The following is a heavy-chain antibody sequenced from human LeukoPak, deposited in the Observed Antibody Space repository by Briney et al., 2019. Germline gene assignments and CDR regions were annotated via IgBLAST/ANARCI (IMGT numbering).Heavy chain of an antibody. V-gene: IGHV3-48*02. CDR2: ISSSSSTI. J-gene: IGHJ6*02. D-gene: IGHD2-15*01. Sequence: GGSLRLSCAVSGFTFSIYSMNWVRQAPGKGLELVSYISSSSSTIYYADSAKGRFTISRDNAKNTVYLQMNSLRDEDTAVYYCARGDYCSASSCLMDVWGQGTTVTVSS. CDR3: ARGDYCSASSCLMDV. CDR1: GFTFSIYS.